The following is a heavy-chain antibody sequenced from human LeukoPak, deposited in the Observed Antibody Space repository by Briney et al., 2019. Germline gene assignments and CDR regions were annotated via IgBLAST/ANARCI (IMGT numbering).Heavy chain of an antibody. CDR3: ARDYGDYVNWFDP. D-gene: IGHD4-17*01. CDR2: INSDGSST. J-gene: IGHJ5*02. Sequence: EGSLRLSCAASGFTFSSYWMHWVRQAPGKGLVWVSRINSDGSSTSYADSVKGRFTISRDNAKNTLYLQMNSLRAEDTAVYYCARDYGDYVNWFDPWGQGTLVTVSS. V-gene: IGHV3-74*01. CDR1: GFTFSSYW.